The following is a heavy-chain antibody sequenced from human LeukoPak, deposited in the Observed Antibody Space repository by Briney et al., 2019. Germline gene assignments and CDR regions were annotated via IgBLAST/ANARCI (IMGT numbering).Heavy chain of an antibody. CDR1: GYTFTSYG. D-gene: IGHD1-26*01. V-gene: IGHV1-18*01. J-gene: IGHJ4*02. Sequence: RASVKVSCKASGYTFTSYGISWVRQAPGQGLEWMGWISAYNGNTNYAQKLQGRVTMTTDTSTSTAYMELKSLRSDDTAVYYCARSPYSGSYYGQTPFDYWGQGTLVTVSS. CDR2: ISAYNGNT. CDR3: ARSPYSGSYYGQTPFDY.